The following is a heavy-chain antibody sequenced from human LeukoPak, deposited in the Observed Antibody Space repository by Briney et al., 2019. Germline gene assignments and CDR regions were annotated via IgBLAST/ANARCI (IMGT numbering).Heavy chain of an antibody. Sequence: EESLKISCKGSGYSFTTYWIGWVRQMPGKGLELMRIIYPGDSDSRYSSSFQGQVTFSADKSISTAYLQWSSLKASDTVFFHAEDGIRDCSSTSCYVVDYWGQGTLVTVSS. V-gene: IGHV5-51*01. CDR2: IYPGDSDS. D-gene: IGHD2-2*01. J-gene: IGHJ4*02. CDR3: EDGIRDCSSTSCYVVDY. CDR1: GYSFTTYW.